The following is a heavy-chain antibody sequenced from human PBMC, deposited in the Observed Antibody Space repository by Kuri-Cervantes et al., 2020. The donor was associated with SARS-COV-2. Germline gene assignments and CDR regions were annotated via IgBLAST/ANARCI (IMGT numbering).Heavy chain of an antibody. V-gene: IGHV3-30*03. CDR3: ARDLRLGKSLDY. CDR2: ISYDGSNK. D-gene: IGHD7-27*01. Sequence: GESLKISCAASGFTLRSYGMNWVRQAPGKGLEWVAVISYDGSNKYYADSVKGRFTISRDNSKNTLYLQMNSLRAEDTAVYYCARDLRLGKSLDYWGQGTLVTVSS. CDR1: GFTLRSYG. J-gene: IGHJ4*02.